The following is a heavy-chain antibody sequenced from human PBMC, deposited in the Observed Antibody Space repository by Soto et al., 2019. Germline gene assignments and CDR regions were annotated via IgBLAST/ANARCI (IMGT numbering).Heavy chain of an antibody. CDR2: ISSSSSYI. J-gene: IGHJ5*02. Sequence: PGGSLRLSCAASGFTFSSYSMNWVRQAPGKGLEWVSSISSSSSYIYYADSVKGRFTISRDNAKNSLYLQMNSLRAEDTAVYYCAREAYSSSAGFLNWFDPWGQGTLVTVSS. D-gene: IGHD6-6*01. CDR3: AREAYSSSAGFLNWFDP. V-gene: IGHV3-21*01. CDR1: GFTFSSYS.